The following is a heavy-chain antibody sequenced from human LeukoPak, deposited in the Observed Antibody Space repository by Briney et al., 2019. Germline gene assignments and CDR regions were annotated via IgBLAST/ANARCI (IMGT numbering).Heavy chain of an antibody. Sequence: GESLKISCKGSGDTFATSWIGWVCQLPGKGLEWMGVIYPGDSRTRYNPSFQGQVTISADRSINTAYLQWNSLKASDTAMYYCGRRKFSSPWSDPWGQGTLVTVSS. J-gene: IGHJ5*02. CDR1: GDTFATSW. CDR2: IYPGDSRT. V-gene: IGHV5-51*01. CDR3: GRRKFSSPWSDP. D-gene: IGHD2-2*01.